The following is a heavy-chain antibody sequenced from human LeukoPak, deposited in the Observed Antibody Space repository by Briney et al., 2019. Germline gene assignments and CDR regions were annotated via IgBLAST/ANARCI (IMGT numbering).Heavy chain of an antibody. J-gene: IGHJ4*02. V-gene: IGHV3-30*01. Sequence: PGRSLRLSCAASGFTFSSYAMHWVRQAPGKGLEWVAVISSDGSTKYYADSVKGRFTISRDNSKNTLFLQMHSLRAEDTAVYYCARVSIFGVVIPPDFWGQGTLVTVSS. CDR1: GFTFSSYA. D-gene: IGHD3-3*02. CDR3: ARVSIFGVVIPPDF. CDR2: ISSDGSTK.